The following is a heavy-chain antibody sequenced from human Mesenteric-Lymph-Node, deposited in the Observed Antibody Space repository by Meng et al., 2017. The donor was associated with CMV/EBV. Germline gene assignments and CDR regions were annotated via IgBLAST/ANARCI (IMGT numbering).Heavy chain of an antibody. V-gene: IGHV3-7*01. CDR1: GFTFSDRW. Sequence: GESLKISCSASGFTFSDRWMTWVRHAPGKGLEWVANISPDGSLKYYMDSVKGRFIISRDNAKNSLYLHLNTLGAEDMAIYYCAKSGRTFAYCGPGTLVTVSS. CDR2: ISPDGSLK. D-gene: IGHD1-1*01. CDR3: AKSGRTFAY. J-gene: IGHJ4*02.